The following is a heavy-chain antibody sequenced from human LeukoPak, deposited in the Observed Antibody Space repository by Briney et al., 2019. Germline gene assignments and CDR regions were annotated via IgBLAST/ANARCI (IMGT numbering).Heavy chain of an antibody. CDR2: IYHSGST. J-gene: IGHJ5*02. CDR3: ARGRRSYDILTGYTVGAWFDP. CDR1: GGSISSSNW. V-gene: IGHV4-4*02. Sequence: SETLSLTCAVSGGSISSSNWWSWVRQPPGKGLEWIGEIYHSGSTNYNPSLKSRVTISVDTSKNQFSLKLSSVTAADTAVYYCARGRRSYDILTGYTVGAWFDPWGQGTLVTVSS. D-gene: IGHD3-9*01.